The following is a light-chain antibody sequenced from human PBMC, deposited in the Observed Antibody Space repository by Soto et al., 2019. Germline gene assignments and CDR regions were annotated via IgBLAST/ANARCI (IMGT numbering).Light chain of an antibody. V-gene: IGLV2-14*03. CDR2: DVN. CDR3: SPYTPPATRL. CDR1: SSDVGAYNL. J-gene: IGLJ2*01. Sequence: QSVLTQPASVSGSPGQSITISCTGTSSDVGAYNLVSWYQHHPGKAPPPIIYDVNNRPSGVSDRFSGSKSGNTASLTISGLQAEDEAVYYGSPYTPPATRLFGGGTKVTVL.